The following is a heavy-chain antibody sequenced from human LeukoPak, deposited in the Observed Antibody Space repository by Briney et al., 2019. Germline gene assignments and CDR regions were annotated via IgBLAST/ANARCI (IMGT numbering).Heavy chain of an antibody. J-gene: IGHJ3*02. V-gene: IGHV1-2*04. CDR2: INPNSGGT. CDR3: AREPLRFIPIPHCSGGSCEDAFDI. D-gene: IGHD2-15*01. Sequence: VASVKVSCKASGYTFTSYAMNWVRQAPGQGLEWMGWINPNSGGTNYAQKFQGWVTMTRDTSISTAYMELSRLRSDDTAVYYCAREPLRFIPIPHCSGGSCEDAFDIWGQGTMVTVSS. CDR1: GYTFTSYA.